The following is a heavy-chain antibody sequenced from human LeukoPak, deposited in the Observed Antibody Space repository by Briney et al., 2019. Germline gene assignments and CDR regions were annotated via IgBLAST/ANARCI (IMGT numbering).Heavy chain of an antibody. D-gene: IGHD5-18*01. CDR1: GGSFSGYF. CDR3: AKYRYGYRGMDS. J-gene: IGHJ4*02. V-gene: IGHV4-34*01. Sequence: SETLSLTCRVCGGSFSGYFWIWFRQPPGKGLEWIGEINYSGSTNYNSSLKRRAIISVDTSKNQFSLKLTSVTAADTAVYFCAKYRYGYRGMDSWGQGTQVTVSS. CDR2: INYSGST.